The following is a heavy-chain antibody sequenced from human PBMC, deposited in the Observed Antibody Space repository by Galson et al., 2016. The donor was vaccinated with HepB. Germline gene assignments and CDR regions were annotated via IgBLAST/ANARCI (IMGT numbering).Heavy chain of an antibody. Sequence: ETLSLTCTVSGASISSYYWSWIRQPPGKGLEWIGYIYYSGSTHYNPSLKSRVTISVDTSKNQFTLNLSSVTTADTAVYYCARDNPATPVGFDPWGQGTLVTVSS. CDR3: ARDNPATPVGFDP. CDR1: GASISSYY. D-gene: IGHD1-14*01. J-gene: IGHJ5*02. CDR2: IYYSGST. V-gene: IGHV4-59*01.